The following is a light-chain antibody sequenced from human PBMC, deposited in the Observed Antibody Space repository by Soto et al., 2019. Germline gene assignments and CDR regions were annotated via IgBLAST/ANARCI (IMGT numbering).Light chain of an antibody. Sequence: QSALTQPASVSGSPGQSITISCTGTSSDIGDYDYVSWYQQHPGKAPKLMVYEVTNRPSGVSNRFSGSKSGNTASLTISGLQAEDEATYYCSSYTSTTTLVLFGGGTKLTVL. CDR2: EVT. V-gene: IGLV2-14*01. J-gene: IGLJ2*01. CDR3: SSYTSTTTLVL. CDR1: SSDIGDYDY.